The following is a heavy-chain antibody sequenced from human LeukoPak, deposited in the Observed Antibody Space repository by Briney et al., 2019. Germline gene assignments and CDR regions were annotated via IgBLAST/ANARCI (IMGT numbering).Heavy chain of an antibody. CDR3: AHLMIAGPHDAFDI. Sequence: SLSTSGVGVGWIRQPPGKALEWHALIYWDDDKRYSPSLKSRLTITKDTSKNQVVLTMTNMDPVDTATYYCAHLMIAGPHDAFDIWGQGTMATVSS. CDR1: SLSTSGVG. CDR2: IYWDDDK. V-gene: IGHV2-5*02. D-gene: IGHD3-22*01. J-gene: IGHJ3*02.